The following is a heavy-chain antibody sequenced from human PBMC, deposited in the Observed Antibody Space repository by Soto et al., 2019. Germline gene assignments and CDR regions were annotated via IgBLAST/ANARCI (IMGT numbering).Heavy chain of an antibody. CDR2: IYYSGST. Sequence: SETLSLTCTVSGGSISSYYWSWIRQPPGKGLEWIGYIYYSGSTTYNPSLKSRVTISVDTSKNQFSLRLSSVTAADPAVYYWARDRLYVMAFWGKGTTVTVSS. D-gene: IGHD3-10*02. V-gene: IGHV4-59*01. CDR3: ARDRLYVMAF. CDR1: GGSISSYY. J-gene: IGHJ6*04.